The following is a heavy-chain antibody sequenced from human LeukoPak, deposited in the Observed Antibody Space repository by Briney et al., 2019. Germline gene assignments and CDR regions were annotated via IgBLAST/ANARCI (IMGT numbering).Heavy chain of an antibody. J-gene: IGHJ3*02. D-gene: IGHD3-3*01. CDR1: GYSISSGYY. CDR3: ASPLGSAYYDFWSGYFHAFDI. CDR2: IYHSGST. Sequence: PSETLSLTCAVSGYSISSGYYWGRIRQPPGKGLEWIGSIYHSGSTYYNPSLKSRVTISVDTSKNQFSLKLSSVTAADTAVYYCASPLGSAYYDFWSGYFHAFDIWGQGTMVTVSS. V-gene: IGHV4-38-2*01.